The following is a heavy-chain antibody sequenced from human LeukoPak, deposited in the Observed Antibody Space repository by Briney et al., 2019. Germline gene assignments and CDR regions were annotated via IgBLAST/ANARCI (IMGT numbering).Heavy chain of an antibody. CDR1: GGSISSYY. CDR3: ARAGDQGYFDY. V-gene: IGHV4-59*01. CDR2: IYYSGST. D-gene: IGHD3-16*01. J-gene: IGHJ4*02. Sequence: PSETLSLTCTVSGGSISSYYWSWIRQPPGKGLECIGYIYYSGSTNYNPSLKSRVAISVDTSKNQFSLKLSSVTAADTAVYYCARAGDQGYFDYWGQGTLVTVSS.